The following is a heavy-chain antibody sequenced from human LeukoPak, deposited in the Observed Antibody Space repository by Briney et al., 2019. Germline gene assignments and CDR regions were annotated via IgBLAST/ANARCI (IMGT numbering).Heavy chain of an antibody. CDR3: AKAPLLTTVTHFDY. J-gene: IGHJ4*02. CDR1: GLTFSSYA. V-gene: IGHV3-23*01. Sequence: PGGSLRLSCAASGLTFSSYAMNWVRQAPGKGLEWVSGISGGGGSTYYADSVKGRFTISRGNSKNTLYLQMNSLRAEDTAVYYCAKAPLLTTVTHFDYWGQGTLVTVSS. D-gene: IGHD4-17*01. CDR2: ISGGGGST.